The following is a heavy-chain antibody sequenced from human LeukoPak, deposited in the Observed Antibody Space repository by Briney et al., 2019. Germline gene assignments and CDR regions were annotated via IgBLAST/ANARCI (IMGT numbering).Heavy chain of an antibody. J-gene: IGHJ5*02. D-gene: IGHD6-6*01. V-gene: IGHV5-51*01. CDR1: GYSFTSYW. Sequence: ESLQIXCXGXGYSFTSYWIGWVRQMPGKGLEWMGIIYPGDPDTRYSPSFQGQVTISADKSISTAYLQWSSLKASDTAMYYCARLGAHGGWFDPWGQGTLVTVSS. CDR2: IYPGDPDT. CDR3: ARLGAHGGWFDP.